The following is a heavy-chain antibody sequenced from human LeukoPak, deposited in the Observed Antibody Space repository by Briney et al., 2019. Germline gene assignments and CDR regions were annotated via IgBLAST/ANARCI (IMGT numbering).Heavy chain of an antibody. CDR3: ARETTIFGVVSSPFDY. CDR2: IRSKAYGGTT. CDR1: GFTFGDYA. D-gene: IGHD3-3*01. J-gene: IGHJ4*02. Sequence: QPGGSLRLSCTASGFTFGDYAMSWFRQAPGKGLEWVGFIRSKAYGGTTEYAASVKGRFTISRDDSKSIAYLQMNSLRTEDTAVYYCARETTIFGVVSSPFDYWGQGTPVTVSS. V-gene: IGHV3-49*03.